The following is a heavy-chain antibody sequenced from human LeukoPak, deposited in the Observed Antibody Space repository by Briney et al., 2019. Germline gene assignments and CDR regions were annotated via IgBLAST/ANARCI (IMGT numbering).Heavy chain of an antibody. D-gene: IGHD3-3*01. V-gene: IGHV3-23*01. CDR1: GFTFSSYA. CDR2: ISGSGGST. CDR3: AKSEPFLLRFLARPGHMDV. J-gene: IGHJ6*03. Sequence: PGGSLRLSCAASGFTFSSYAMSWVRQAPGKGLEWVSAISGSGGSTYYADSVKGRFTISRDNSKNTLYLQMNSLRAEDTAVYYCAKSEPFLLRFLARPGHMDVWGKGTTVTVSS.